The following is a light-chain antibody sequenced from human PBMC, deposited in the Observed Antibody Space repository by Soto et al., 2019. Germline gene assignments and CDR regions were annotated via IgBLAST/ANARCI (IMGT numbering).Light chain of an antibody. CDR2: DVS. CDR1: SSDVGGYNY. J-gene: IGLJ1*01. CDR3: SSYTTSNTRQIV. V-gene: IGLV2-14*03. Sequence: QSVLTQPASVSGSPGQSITISCTGTSSDVGGYNYVSWYQHHPGKAPKLMIFDVSNRPSGVSNRFSGSKSGNTASLTISGLQPEDEAGYYCSSYTTSNTRQIVFGTGTQLTVL.